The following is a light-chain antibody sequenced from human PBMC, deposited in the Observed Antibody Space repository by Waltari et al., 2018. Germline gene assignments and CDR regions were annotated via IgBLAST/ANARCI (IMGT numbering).Light chain of an antibody. CDR2: DVS. CDR3: SSYTLTNPVV. V-gene: IGLV2-14*03. Sequence: SVVTQPASVSGSPGQSISISCTGTSNDLGANDYVSWYQQHPGRPPQLVIYDVSVRPSGVSIRFSGSKSGNTASLTISGLQAEDEALYYCSSYTLTNPVVFGGGTKLTVL. J-gene: IGLJ2*01. CDR1: SNDLGANDY.